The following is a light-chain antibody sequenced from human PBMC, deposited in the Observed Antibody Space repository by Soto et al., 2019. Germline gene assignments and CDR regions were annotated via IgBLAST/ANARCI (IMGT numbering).Light chain of an antibody. CDR1: QSISSW. CDR3: QKYNNFMYT. CDR2: KAS. V-gene: IGKV1-5*03. Sequence: DIQMTQSPSTLSASVGDRVTITCRASQSISSWLAWYQQKPGKAPKLLIYKASSLESGDPSRFSGSRSGTEFTLTICSLQPDDFATYYRQKYNNFMYTFRQGT. J-gene: IGKJ2*01.